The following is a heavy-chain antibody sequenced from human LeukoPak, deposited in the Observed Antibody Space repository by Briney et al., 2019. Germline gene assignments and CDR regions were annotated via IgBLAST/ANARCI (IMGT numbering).Heavy chain of an antibody. CDR1: GFTVSSNY. J-gene: IGHJ4*02. CDR3: ARGQQLVPFDY. V-gene: IGHV3-53*01. Sequence: GGSLRLSCAASGFTVSSNYMSWVRQAPGKGLEWVSVIYSGGSTYYADSVKGRFTISRDNTKNTLYLQMNSLRAEDTAVYYCARGQQLVPFDYWGQGTLVTVSS. CDR2: IYSGGST. D-gene: IGHD6-13*01.